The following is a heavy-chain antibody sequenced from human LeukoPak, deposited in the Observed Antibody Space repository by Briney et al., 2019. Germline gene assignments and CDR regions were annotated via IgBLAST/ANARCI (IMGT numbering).Heavy chain of an antibody. D-gene: IGHD3-22*01. CDR1: GFTFSSYS. J-gene: IGHJ4*02. V-gene: IGHV3-48*02. CDR3: ARLNYDSSGYYYFGY. CDR2: ISSTSYTI. Sequence: GGSLRLSCAASGFTFSSYSMNWVRQAPGKGLQWVSYISSTSYTIYYADSVKGRFTISRDNAKNSLYLQMNSLRDEDTAVYYCARLNYDSSGYYYFGYWGQGTLVTVSS.